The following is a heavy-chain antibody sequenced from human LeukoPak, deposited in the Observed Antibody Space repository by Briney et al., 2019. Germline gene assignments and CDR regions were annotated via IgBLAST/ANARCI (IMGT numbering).Heavy chain of an antibody. V-gene: IGHV4-61*02. CDR1: GGSISSSSYY. Sequence: SETLSLTCTVSGGSISSSSYYWSWIRQPAGKGLEWIGRIYTSGSTNYNPSLKSRVTMSVDTSKNQFSLKLSSVTAADTAVYYCARDIVVVPAALNWFDPWGQGTLVTVSS. CDR3: ARDIVVVPAALNWFDP. J-gene: IGHJ5*02. D-gene: IGHD2-2*01. CDR2: IYTSGST.